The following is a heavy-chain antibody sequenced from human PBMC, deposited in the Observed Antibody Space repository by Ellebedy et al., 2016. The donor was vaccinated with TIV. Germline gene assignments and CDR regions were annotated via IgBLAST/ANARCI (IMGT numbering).Heavy chain of an antibody. J-gene: IGHJ4*02. Sequence: SETLSLTXTVSGGSISGSGYYWDWMRQPPGKGLEWIGSIYSSGRTHYNPSLKSRATISVDTSKNHFSLSLSSVTAADTAVYYCARRGYSFGSYHFFDYWGQGTLVTVSS. CDR1: GGSISGSGYY. CDR2: IYSSGRT. D-gene: IGHD5-18*01. V-gene: IGHV4-39*02. CDR3: ARRGYSFGSYHFFDY.